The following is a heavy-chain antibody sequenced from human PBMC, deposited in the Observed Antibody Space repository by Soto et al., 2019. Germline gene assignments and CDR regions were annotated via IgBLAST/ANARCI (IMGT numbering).Heavy chain of an antibody. Sequence: QDQLLQSGAEVKKPGASVTVSCKASGYSFTNYGITWVRQAPGLGLEWMGWISAFNGNTHYAQKLQGRVTMTTDASTSIAYMQLRSLRSDDTAVYYCARDRGVAPPVAGNTHYYYYMDVWGKGTTVTFSS. V-gene: IGHV1-18*01. CDR3: ARDRGVAPPVAGNTHYYYYMDV. CDR2: ISAFNGNT. CDR1: GYSFTNYG. D-gene: IGHD6-19*01. J-gene: IGHJ6*03.